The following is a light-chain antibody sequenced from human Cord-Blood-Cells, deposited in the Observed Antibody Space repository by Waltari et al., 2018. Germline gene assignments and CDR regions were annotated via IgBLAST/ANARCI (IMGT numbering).Light chain of an antibody. CDR3: NSRASSGNHLVV. V-gene: IGLV3-19*01. J-gene: IGLJ2*01. CDR1: SLRSYY. CDR2: GKN. Sequence: SSELTQDPAVSVALGQTVRITCQGDSLRSYYASWYQQKPGQAPVLVIYGKNNRPSGIPDRFSGSSSGTTASLTITGAQAEDEADYYCNSRASSGNHLVVFGGGTKLTVL.